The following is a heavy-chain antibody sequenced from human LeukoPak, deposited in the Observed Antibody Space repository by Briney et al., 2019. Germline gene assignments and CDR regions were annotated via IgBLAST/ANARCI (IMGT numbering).Heavy chain of an antibody. CDR2: IKQDGSEK. D-gene: IGHD6-6*01. Sequence: GGSLRLSCAGSGFTFSNYWMSWVRQAPGKGLEWVANIKQDGSEKYYVDSVKGRFTISRDNSKNTVFLQMNSLRAEDTAVYYCAKDNGGSRSSPSLPWGQGTLVTVSS. CDR3: AKDNGGSRSSPSLP. V-gene: IGHV3-7*01. CDR1: GFTFSNYW. J-gene: IGHJ5*02.